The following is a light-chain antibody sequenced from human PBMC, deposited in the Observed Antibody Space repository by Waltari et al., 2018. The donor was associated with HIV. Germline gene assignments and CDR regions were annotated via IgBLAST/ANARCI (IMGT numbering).Light chain of an antibody. J-gene: IGKJ4*01. CDR2: EAS. V-gene: IGKV3D-20*02. CDR3: QQYSNSVPLT. Sequence: VLTQSPDTLSLSPGERASLPCRASQTVPGNFLAWYQQKPGQTPRLLIYEASTRAADIPGRFSGSGSATDFTLTIARLEPEDFAVYYCQQYSNSVPLTFGGGTKVDI. CDR1: QTVPGNF.